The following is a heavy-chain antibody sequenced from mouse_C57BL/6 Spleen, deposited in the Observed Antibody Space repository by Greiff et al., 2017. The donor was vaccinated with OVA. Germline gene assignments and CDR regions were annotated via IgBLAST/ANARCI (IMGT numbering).Heavy chain of an antibody. CDR3: ASYDYDDGFAY. D-gene: IGHD2-4*01. CDR1: GFNIKDYY. CDR2: IDPEDGET. Sequence: VQLQQSGAELVKPGASVKLSCTASGFNIKDYYMHWVKQRTEQGLEWIGRIDPEDGETTSAPKFQGKATITADTSSNPAYLQLSSLTSEYTAVYYCASYDYDDGFAYWGQGTLVTVSA. V-gene: IGHV14-2*01. J-gene: IGHJ3*01.